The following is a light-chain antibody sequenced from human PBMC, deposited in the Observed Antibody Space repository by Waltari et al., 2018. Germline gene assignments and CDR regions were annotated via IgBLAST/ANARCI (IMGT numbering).Light chain of an antibody. J-gene: IGLJ2*01. CDR1: HIGGYS. CDR2: YDN. V-gene: IGLV3-21*04. CDR3: QVSDSTADLVV. Sequence: SHVLTQPPSVSAAPGETSRITCGGDHIGGYSVHWYQQKPGQAPVLVLYYDNNRPSGIPERFSGSNFGNTATLTISRVEAGDEADYYCQVSDSTADLVVFGGGTKLTVL.